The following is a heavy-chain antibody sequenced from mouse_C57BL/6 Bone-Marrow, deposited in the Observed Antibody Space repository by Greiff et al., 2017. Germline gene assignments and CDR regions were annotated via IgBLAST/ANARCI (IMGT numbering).Heavy chain of an antibody. D-gene: IGHD2-2*01. Sequence: VQLQQSGAELVRPGTSVKVSCKASGYAFTNYLIERVKQRPGQGLEWIRVINPGSGGTNYNEKFKGKATLTADKSSSTAYMQLSSLTSEDSAVYFCARPLIYYGYLDYWGQGTTLTVSS. CDR2: INPGSGGT. CDR1: GYAFTNYL. CDR3: ARPLIYYGYLDY. J-gene: IGHJ2*01. V-gene: IGHV1-54*01.